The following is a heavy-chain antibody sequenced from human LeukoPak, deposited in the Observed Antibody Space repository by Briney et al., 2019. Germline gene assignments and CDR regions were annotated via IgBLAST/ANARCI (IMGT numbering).Heavy chain of an antibody. D-gene: IGHD2-15*01. CDR3: AREAIDIVVVVAAHDAFDI. CDR1: GFTFSSYS. J-gene: IGHJ3*02. CDR2: ISSSSSYI. Sequence: GGSLRLSCAASGFTFSSYSMNWVRLAPWKGLEWVSSISSSSSYIYYADSVKGRFTISRDNAKNSLYLQMNSLRAEDTAVYYCAREAIDIVVVVAAHDAFDIWGQGTMVTVSS. V-gene: IGHV3-21*03.